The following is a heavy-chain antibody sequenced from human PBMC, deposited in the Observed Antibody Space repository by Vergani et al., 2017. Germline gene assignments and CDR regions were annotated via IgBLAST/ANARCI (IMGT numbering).Heavy chain of an antibody. D-gene: IGHD2-15*01. CDR3: ARDYCSGGSCYSGYYYYYMDV. J-gene: IGHJ6*03. CDR1: GYTFTGYY. V-gene: IGHV1-2*02. Sequence: QVQLVQSGAEVKKPGASVKVSCKASGYTFTGYYMHWVRQAPGQGLEWMGWINPNSGGTNYAQKFQGRVTMTRDTSISTAYMELSRLRSDDTAVYYCARDYCSGGSCYSGYYYYYMDVWGKGTTVTVSS. CDR2: INPNSGGT.